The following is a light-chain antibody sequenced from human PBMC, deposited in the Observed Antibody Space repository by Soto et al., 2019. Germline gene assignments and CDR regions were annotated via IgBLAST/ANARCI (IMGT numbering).Light chain of an antibody. V-gene: IGKV3-20*01. J-gene: IGKJ1*01. CDR1: QSVSSSF. CDR2: GAS. Sequence: QTLGTASWTQRECATLSCRASQSVSSSFLAWYQQKAGQAPRLLIYGASRRATGIPDRFSGSGSGTDFTLTICILEPEQFAVYYRQHCVRFPWAFGQGTKVDIK. CDR3: QHCVRFPWA.